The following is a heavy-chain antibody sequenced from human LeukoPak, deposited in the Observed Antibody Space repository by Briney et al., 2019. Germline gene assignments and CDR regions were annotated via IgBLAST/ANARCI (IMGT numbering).Heavy chain of an antibody. J-gene: IGHJ1*01. CDR2: IYYSGST. CDR3: AGSSGWSPRKKYSQH. CDR1: GGSISSYY. Sequence: SETLSLTCTVSGGSISSYYWSWIRQPPGKGLEWIGYIYYSGSTNYNPSLKSRVTISVDTSKNQFSLKLSSVTAADTAVYYCAGSSGWSPRKKYSQHWGQGTLVTVSS. V-gene: IGHV4-59*01. D-gene: IGHD6-19*01.